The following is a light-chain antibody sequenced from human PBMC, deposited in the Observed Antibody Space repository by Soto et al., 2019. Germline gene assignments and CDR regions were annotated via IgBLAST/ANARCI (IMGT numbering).Light chain of an antibody. CDR3: SSYTSIRIVV. CDR1: SSDVGGYNY. J-gene: IGLJ2*01. Sequence: QSVLTQPASVSGSPGQSITIACTGTSSDVGGYNYVSWFQQHPGKAPKLMIYEVRSRPSGVSHRFSGSKSGTTASLSISGLQAEDEADYYCSSYTSIRIVVFGGGTKVTVL. V-gene: IGLV2-14*01. CDR2: EVR.